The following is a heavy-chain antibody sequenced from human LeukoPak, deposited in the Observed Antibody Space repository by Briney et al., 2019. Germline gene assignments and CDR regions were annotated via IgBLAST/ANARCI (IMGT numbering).Heavy chain of an antibody. CDR3: AKSLGVGGYTRYKGFDQ. CDR2: ISGSGGTS. Sequence: PGGSLRLSCAASGFTFNSFAMNWVRQAPGKGLEWVSSISGSGGTSHYADFVKGRFTISRDNSKNTLYLQMNSLRAEDTAAYYCAKSLGVGGYTRYKGFDQWGQGTLVVVSS. J-gene: IGHJ4*02. D-gene: IGHD3-16*02. CDR1: GFTFNSFA. V-gene: IGHV3-23*01.